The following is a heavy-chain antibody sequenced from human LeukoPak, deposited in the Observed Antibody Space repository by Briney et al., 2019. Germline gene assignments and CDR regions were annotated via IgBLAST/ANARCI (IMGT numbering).Heavy chain of an antibody. D-gene: IGHD3-10*01. V-gene: IGHV3-33*01. CDR3: ARERHGSGSVVFDY. J-gene: IGHJ4*02. CDR2: IWYDGSNK. Sequence: GGSLRLSCAASGFTFSSYGMHWVRQAPGKGLEWVAVIWYDGSNKYYADSVKGRFTISRDNSKNTLYLQMNSLRAEDTAVYYCARERHGSGSVVFDYWGQGTLVTVSS. CDR1: GFTFSSYG.